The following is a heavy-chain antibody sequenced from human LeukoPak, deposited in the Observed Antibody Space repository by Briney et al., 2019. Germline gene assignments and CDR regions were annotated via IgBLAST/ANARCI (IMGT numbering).Heavy chain of an antibody. J-gene: IGHJ4*02. Sequence: GGSLRLSCVVSGLTFSDAWMSWIRQAPGKGLEWVGFIRSKAYGETADYAASVKGRFTISRDDSKAIAYLQMNSLKTEDTAVYHCTRDRGAYNLYDYWGQGTLVTVSS. CDR2: IRSKAYGETA. CDR3: TRDRGAYNLYDY. CDR1: GLTFSDAW. D-gene: IGHD1-1*01. V-gene: IGHV3-49*03.